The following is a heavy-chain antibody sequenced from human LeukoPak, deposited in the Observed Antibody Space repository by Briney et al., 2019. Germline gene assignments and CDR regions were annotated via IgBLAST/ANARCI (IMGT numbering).Heavy chain of an antibody. CDR1: GFTFSSYA. CDR2: ISGSGGST. CDR3: AKDGTTTVTFDY. V-gene: IGHV3-23*01. Sequence: GGSLRLSCAASGFTFSSYAMSWVRQAPGGGGEWVSVISGSGGSTYYRDSVKGRFTISRDNSKNTLYLKMNSLTAGDTAVYYCAKDGTTTVTFDYWGQGTLVTVSS. J-gene: IGHJ4*02. D-gene: IGHD4-11*01.